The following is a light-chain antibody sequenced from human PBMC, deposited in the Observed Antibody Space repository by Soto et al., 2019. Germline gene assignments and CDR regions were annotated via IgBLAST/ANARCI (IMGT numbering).Light chain of an antibody. CDR1: GSKFGAGYD. CDR2: ANI. V-gene: IGLV1-40*01. Sequence: SELKRPPSVSRAPGQRVTISRPGSGSKFGAGYDVHWYQQLPGTAPKLLIFANINRPSGVPDRFSGSKSGTSASLAITGLRAEDEADYYCQSYDSSPSGYVFGTGSKVNV. CDR3: QSYDSSPSGYV. J-gene: IGLJ1*01.